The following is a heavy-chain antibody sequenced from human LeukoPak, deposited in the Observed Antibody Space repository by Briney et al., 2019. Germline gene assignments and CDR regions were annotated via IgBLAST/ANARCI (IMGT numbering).Heavy chain of an antibody. CDR2: IKQDGSEK. CDR3: ARRYMDV. J-gene: IGHJ6*03. Sequence: GGSLRLSCAASGFTFSNYWMGWVRQAPGKGLEWVANIKQDGSEKYYVDSVKGRFTISRDNAKNSLYLQMNSLRAEDTAVYYCARRYMDVWGKGTTVTVSS. V-gene: IGHV3-7*01. CDR1: GFTFSNYW.